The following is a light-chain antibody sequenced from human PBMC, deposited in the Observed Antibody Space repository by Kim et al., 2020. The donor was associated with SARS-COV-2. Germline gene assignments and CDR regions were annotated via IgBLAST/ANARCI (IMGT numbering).Light chain of an antibody. CDR3: QSYDNSLYWV. CDR2: GNT. CDR1: RSNIGAGYD. J-gene: IGLJ3*02. V-gene: IGLV1-40*01. Sequence: GQRVTISCTGSRSNIGAGYDVHWYQRLPGTAPNLLIYGNTNRPSGVPDRFSGSKSGTSASLAITGLQADDEADYYCQSYDNSLYWVFGGGTQLTVL.